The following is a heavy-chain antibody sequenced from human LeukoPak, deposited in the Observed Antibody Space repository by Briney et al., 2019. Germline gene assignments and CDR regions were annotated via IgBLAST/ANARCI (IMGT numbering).Heavy chain of an antibody. CDR3: ASLVAGYYPPVEAFDV. CDR1: GFSFRSCW. J-gene: IGHJ3*01. D-gene: IGHD3-3*01. Sequence: PGGSLRLSCAASGFSFRSCWMHWVRQAPGKELVWVSRINGDGSTTNYADSVRGRFTISRDNAKNTLYLQMNSLRADDSAVYFCASLVAGYYPPVEAFDVWGQGTMVTVSS. CDR2: INGDGSTT. V-gene: IGHV3-74*01.